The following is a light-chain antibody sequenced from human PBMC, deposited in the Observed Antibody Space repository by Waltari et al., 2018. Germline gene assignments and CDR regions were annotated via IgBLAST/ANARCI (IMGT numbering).Light chain of an antibody. CDR2: DVS. CDR3: SSYTSSSLVV. CDR1: SSDVGGYNY. V-gene: IGLV2-14*03. J-gene: IGLJ2*01. Sequence: QSALTQPASVSGSPGQSITISCTGTSSDVGGYNYVSWYQPHPGKAPKLMIYDVSNRPAGVSNRFSGSKAGNTASLTISGLQAEDEADYYCSSYTSSSLVVFGGGTKLTVL.